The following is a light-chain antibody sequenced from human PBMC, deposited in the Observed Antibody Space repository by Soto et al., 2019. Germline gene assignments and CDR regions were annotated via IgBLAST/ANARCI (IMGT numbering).Light chain of an antibody. V-gene: IGKV1-5*01. CDR2: DAS. Sequence: DIQITQSPSTLSASVGDRVTITCRASQSISSWLAWYQQKPGKAPKLLIYDASSLESGVPSRFSGSGSGTEFTLTISSLQTDDFATYYCQHYNSYSEAVGQGTKGDIK. CDR1: QSISSW. J-gene: IGKJ1*01. CDR3: QHYNSYSEA.